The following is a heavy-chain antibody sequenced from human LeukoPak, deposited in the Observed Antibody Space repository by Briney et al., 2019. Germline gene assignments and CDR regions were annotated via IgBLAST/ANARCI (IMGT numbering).Heavy chain of an antibody. CDR2: IIPIFGTA. CDR1: GGTFSSYA. J-gene: IGHJ6*02. Sequence: GASVNVSCKASGGTFSSYAISWVRQAPGQGLEWMGGIIPIFGTANYAQKFQGRVTITADESTSTAYMELSSLRSEDTAVYYCAREGGEMATIIEAAYYGMDVWGQGTTVTVSS. V-gene: IGHV1-69*13. D-gene: IGHD5-24*01. CDR3: AREGGEMATIIEAAYYGMDV.